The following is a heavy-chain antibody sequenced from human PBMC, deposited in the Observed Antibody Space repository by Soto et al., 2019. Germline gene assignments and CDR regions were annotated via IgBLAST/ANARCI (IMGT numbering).Heavy chain of an antibody. CDR3: ASHVLRVAPTVIVVGDAFDI. CDR1: GYTFTSYG. J-gene: IGHJ3*02. V-gene: IGHV1-18*04. CDR2: ISAYNGNT. D-gene: IGHD3-22*01. Sequence: QVQLVQSGAEVKKPGASVKVSCKASGYTFTSYGISWVRQAPGQGLEWMGWISAYNGNTNYAQKLQGRVTMTTDTSTSTAYMELRSLRSDDTAVYYCASHVLRVAPTVIVVGDAFDIWGQGTMVTVSS.